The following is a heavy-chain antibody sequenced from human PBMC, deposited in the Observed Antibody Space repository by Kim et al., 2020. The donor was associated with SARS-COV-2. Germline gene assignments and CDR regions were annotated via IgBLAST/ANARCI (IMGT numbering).Heavy chain of an antibody. D-gene: IGHD3-10*01. CDR1: GFTFTSSA. Sequence: SVKVSCKASGFTFTSSAMQWVRQARGQRLEWIGWIVVGSGNTNYAQKFQERVTVTRDMSTSTAYMELSSLRSEDTAVYYCAADYYGSGRYHRSSWGQRTLVTVSS. CDR3: AADYYGSGRYHRSS. CDR2: IVVGSGNT. J-gene: IGHJ4*02. V-gene: IGHV1-58*02.